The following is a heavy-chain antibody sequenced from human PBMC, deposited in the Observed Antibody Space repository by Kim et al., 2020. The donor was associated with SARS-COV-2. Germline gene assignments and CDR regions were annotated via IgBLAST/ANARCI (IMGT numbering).Heavy chain of an antibody. V-gene: IGHV4-38-2*02. CDR3: ARDCSSTSCSPMDV. CDR2: IYHSGST. J-gene: IGHJ6*02. CDR1: GYSISSGYY. D-gene: IGHD2-2*01. Sequence: SETLSLTCTVSGYSISSGYYWGWIRQPPGTGLEWIGSIYHSGSTYYNPSLKSRFTISVDTSKNQFSLKLSSVNAADTAVYYCARDCSSTSCSPMDVWGQGTTVTVSS.